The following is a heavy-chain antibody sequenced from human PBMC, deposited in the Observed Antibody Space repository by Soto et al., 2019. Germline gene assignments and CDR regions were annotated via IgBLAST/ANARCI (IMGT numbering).Heavy chain of an antibody. J-gene: IGHJ5*02. Sequence: QVQLVQPGAEVKKPGASVKVSCKASGYTFTSYGMHWVRQAPGQKLEWMGWINAGKGDTKYSQKFQGRVTITRDRSASTAYMELTRLRSEDTAVYYCSFQSPLAGWLDPWGQGTLVTVSS. CDR1: GYTFTSYG. CDR3: SFQSPLAGWLDP. CDR2: INAGKGDT. V-gene: IGHV1-3*01.